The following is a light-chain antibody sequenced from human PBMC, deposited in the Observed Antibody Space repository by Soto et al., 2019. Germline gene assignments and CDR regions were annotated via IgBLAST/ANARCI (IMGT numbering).Light chain of an antibody. CDR3: QQYYSTPPYT. CDR1: QSVLYSSNNKNY. CDR2: WAS. J-gene: IGKJ2*01. Sequence: DIVMTQSPDSLAVSLGERATINCKSSQSVLYSSNNKNYLAWYQQKSGQPPKLLIYWASTRESGVPDRFSGSGSGTDFTLTISSLQAEDVAVYYCQQYYSTPPYTFGHGTKLGIK. V-gene: IGKV4-1*01.